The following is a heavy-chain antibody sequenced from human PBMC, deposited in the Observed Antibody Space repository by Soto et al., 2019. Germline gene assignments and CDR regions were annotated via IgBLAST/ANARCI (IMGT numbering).Heavy chain of an antibody. Sequence: QVQLVQSGAEVKKPGASVRVSCKASGYTFTAYCVTWVRQAPGQGLQWMGWINVNSGDIKYAQAFQGRVTLTRDTSISADYIELTRLTPDDTAVYYGARDKDYYYGAGTSNGHGVWGQGTTVTV. CDR3: ARDKDYYYGAGTSNGHGV. CDR1: GYTFTAYC. D-gene: IGHD3-10*01. V-gene: IGHV1-2*02. J-gene: IGHJ6*02. CDR2: INVNSGDI.